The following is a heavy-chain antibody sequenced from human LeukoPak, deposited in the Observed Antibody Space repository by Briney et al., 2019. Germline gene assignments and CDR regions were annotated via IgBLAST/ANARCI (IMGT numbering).Heavy chain of an antibody. D-gene: IGHD3-10*01. Sequence: PSETLSLTCTGSGVSISSSNYYWGGTGQPPGKGLEWNGSMCYRGSTYYNPSLMTRVTITVDTSKNLFSLKLSSVTTADTAIYFCARSDRNTYYYGSGKDAFDIWGQGTMVTVSS. CDR2: MCYRGST. V-gene: IGHV4-39*01. CDR1: GVSISSSNYY. J-gene: IGHJ3*02. CDR3: ARSDRNTYYYGSGKDAFDI.